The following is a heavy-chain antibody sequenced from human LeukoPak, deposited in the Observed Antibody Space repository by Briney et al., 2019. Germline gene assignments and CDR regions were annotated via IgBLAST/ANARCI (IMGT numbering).Heavy chain of an antibody. V-gene: IGHV3-23*01. D-gene: IGHD1-26*01. CDR2: ISGSGVST. CDR3: AKDTYSGSPGPYYFDY. CDR1: GFMFSNYW. J-gene: IGHJ4*02. Sequence: GGSLRLSCVGSGFMFSNYWMSWVRQAPGKGLEWVSAISGSGVSTYYADSVKGRFTISRDNSKNTLYLQMNSLRAEDTAVYYCAKDTYSGSPGPYYFDYWGQGTLVTVSS.